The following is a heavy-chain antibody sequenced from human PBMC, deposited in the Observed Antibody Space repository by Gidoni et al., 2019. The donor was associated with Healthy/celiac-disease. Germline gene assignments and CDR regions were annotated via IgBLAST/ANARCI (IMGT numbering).Heavy chain of an antibody. J-gene: IGHJ4*02. V-gene: IGHV3-11*01. D-gene: IGHD3-10*01. Sequence: QVQLVESGGGLVKPGGSLRLSCAASGFTFSDYYMSWIRQAPGKGLEWFSYISSSGSTIYYADSGKGRFTISRDNAKNSLYLQMNSLRAEDTAVYYCAREPSSYGSGSYRLGYFDYWGQGTLVTVSS. CDR2: ISSSGSTI. CDR1: GFTFSDYY. CDR3: AREPSSYGSGSYRLGYFDY.